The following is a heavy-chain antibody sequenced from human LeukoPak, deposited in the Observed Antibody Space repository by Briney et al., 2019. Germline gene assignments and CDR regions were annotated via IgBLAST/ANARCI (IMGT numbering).Heavy chain of an antibody. CDR2: ISGSGGST. V-gene: IGHV3-23*01. Sequence: GASLRLSCAASGFTFSSYAMSWVRRAPGKGLEWVSAISGSGGSTYYADSVKGRFTISRDNSKNTLYLQMNSLRAEDTAVYYCAKDQIVVVPAALDYWGQGTLVTVSS. J-gene: IGHJ4*02. CDR1: GFTFSSYA. D-gene: IGHD2-2*01. CDR3: AKDQIVVVPAALDY.